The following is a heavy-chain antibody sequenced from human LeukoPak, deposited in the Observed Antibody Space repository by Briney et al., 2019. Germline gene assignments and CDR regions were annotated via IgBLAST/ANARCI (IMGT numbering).Heavy chain of an antibody. Sequence: ASVKVSCKASGYTFTGYYMHWVRQAPGQGLDGVGWINPKSGGTDYAQRLQGRVTMTTDTSIATAYMELRRLTSDDTAVYFCARGTIGSYSSVHDWGQGTLVTVSS. V-gene: IGHV1-2*02. J-gene: IGHJ1*01. D-gene: IGHD1-26*01. CDR3: ARGTIGSYSSVHD. CDR2: INPKSGGT. CDR1: GYTFTGYY.